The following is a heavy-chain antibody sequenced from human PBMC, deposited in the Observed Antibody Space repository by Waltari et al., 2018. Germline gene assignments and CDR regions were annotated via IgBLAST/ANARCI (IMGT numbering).Heavy chain of an antibody. D-gene: IGHD3-16*01. CDR2: ISGSVAAI. CDR3: AEAGLYVRDYYYDYSMGV. Sequence: EVQLLESGGGLVQPGGSLRLSCAASGFTFRSYAMSWVRQAPGKGLEWVSSISGSVAAIYYADSVKGRFTISRDNSKNTLYLQMISLRAEDTAVYYCAEAGLYVRDYYYDYSMGVWGQGTTVTVSS. J-gene: IGHJ6*02. V-gene: IGHV3-23*01. CDR1: GFTFRSYA.